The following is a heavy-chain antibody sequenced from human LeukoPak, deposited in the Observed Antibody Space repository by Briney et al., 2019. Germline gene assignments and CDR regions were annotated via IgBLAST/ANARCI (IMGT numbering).Heavy chain of an antibody. CDR1: GASLSSYY. V-gene: IGHV4-59*01. D-gene: IGHD2/OR15-2a*01. CDR3: STGYYGPFAT. Sequence: SETLSLTRSVSGASLSSYYWDWLRQTPGKGLEWIGYISDTGKAESNPSLNSRVSISLDTPKKHFSLRLRSVTAADSAVYYCSTGYYGPFATWGPGILGTVSS. CDR2: ISDTGKA. J-gene: IGHJ5*02.